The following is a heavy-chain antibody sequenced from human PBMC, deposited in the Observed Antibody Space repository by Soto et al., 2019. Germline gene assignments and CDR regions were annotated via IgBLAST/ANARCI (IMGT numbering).Heavy chain of an antibody. CDR3: GRSPKGTTLATHFDY. D-gene: IGHD4-17*01. CDR1: GFSFSNYA. V-gene: IGHV3-23*01. CDR2: ISGSGGST. J-gene: IGHJ4*02. Sequence: GGSLRLSCAASGFSFSNYAMSWVRQAPGKGLEWISTISGSGGSTYYADSVKGRCTISLDRSKNELSPNLSSVTAPDTAVYYCGRSPKGTTLATHFDYWGQGALVTVSS.